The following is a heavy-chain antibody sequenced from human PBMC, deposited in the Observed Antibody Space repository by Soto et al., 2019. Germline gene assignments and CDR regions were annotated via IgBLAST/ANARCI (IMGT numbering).Heavy chain of an antibody. CDR2: IDSDGNHT. CDR3: VRDDVGVGIDY. V-gene: IGHV3-74*01. J-gene: IGHJ4*02. Sequence: GGSLRLSCAASGFTFSSYWMHWVRQVPRKGLVWVSHIDSDGNHTTYADSVKCRFTISRDNAKNTVYLQMNGLRAEDTAVYYCVRDDVGVGIDYWGLGTLVTVSS. CDR1: GFTFSSYW. D-gene: IGHD1-26*01.